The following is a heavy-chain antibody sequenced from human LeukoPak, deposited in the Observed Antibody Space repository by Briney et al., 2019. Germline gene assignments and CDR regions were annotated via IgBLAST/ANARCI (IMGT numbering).Heavy chain of an antibody. CDR2: IYPGDSNT. CDR1: GYRFTSYW. Sequence: AEPTPISRWGSGYRFTSYWQVWVSQKPGQGMEWNGIIYPGDSNTRYRPSFQGQGTVSADKSISTAYLQWICLKASYTAIYYCARHRCSGGNCYVRYGMDVWGQGTTVTVSS. J-gene: IGHJ6*01. V-gene: IGHV5-51*01. D-gene: IGHD2-15*01. CDR3: ARHRCSGGNCYVRYGMDV.